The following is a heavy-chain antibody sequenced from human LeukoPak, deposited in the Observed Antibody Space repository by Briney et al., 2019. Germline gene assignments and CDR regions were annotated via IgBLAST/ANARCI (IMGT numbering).Heavy chain of an antibody. CDR3: ARDLVATIKSSYFDY. V-gene: IGHV3-9*01. J-gene: IGHJ4*02. D-gene: IGHD5-12*01. CDR1: GFTFDDYA. Sequence: GGSLRLSCAASGFTFDDYAMHWVRQAPGKGLEWVSGITWNSISIGYADSVKGRFTISRDNAKNSLYLQMNSLRAEDTAVYYCARDLVATIKSSYFDYWGQGTLVTVSS. CDR2: ITWNSISI.